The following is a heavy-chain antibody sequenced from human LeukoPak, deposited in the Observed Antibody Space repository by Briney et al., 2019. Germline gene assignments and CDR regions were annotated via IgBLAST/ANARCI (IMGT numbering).Heavy chain of an antibody. V-gene: IGHV3-30*02. D-gene: IGHD6-13*01. CDR2: IRYDGSNK. CDR3: AKPYSSSYYFDY. J-gene: IGHJ4*02. CDR1: GFTFSSYG. Sequence: GGSLRLSCAASGFTFSSYGMHWVRQAPGKGLEWVAFIRYDGSNKYYADSVKGRLTISRDNSKNTLYLQMNSLRAEDTAVYYCAKPYSSSYYFDYWGQGTLVTVSS.